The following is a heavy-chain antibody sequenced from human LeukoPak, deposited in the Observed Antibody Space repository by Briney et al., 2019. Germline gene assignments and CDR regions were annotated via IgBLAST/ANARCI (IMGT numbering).Heavy chain of an antibody. CDR3: ARAPGAYCSSTSCYHFDY. CDR2: ISYDGSNK. J-gene: IGHJ4*02. Sequence: GGSLRLSCAASGFTFSSYAMHWVRQAPGEGLEWVAVISYDGSNKYYADSVKGRFTISRDNSKNTLYLQMNSLRAEDTAVYYCARAPGAYCSSTSCYHFDYWGQGTLVTVSS. D-gene: IGHD2-2*01. V-gene: IGHV3-30-3*01. CDR1: GFTFSSYA.